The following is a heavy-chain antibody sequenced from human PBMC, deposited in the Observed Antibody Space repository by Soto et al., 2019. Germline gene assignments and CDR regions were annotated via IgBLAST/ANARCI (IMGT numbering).Heavy chain of an antibody. CDR1: GFTVSSNY. J-gene: IGHJ6*02. CDR2: IYSGGST. Sequence: EVQLVESGGGLVQPGGSLRLSCAASGFTVSSNYMSWVRQAPGKGLEWVSVIYSGGSTYYADSVKGRFTISRDNSKNTRYLQMNSLRAEDTAVYYCARGGRYCSGGSCYPYYYYGMDVWGQGTTVTVSS. CDR3: ARGGRYCSGGSCYPYYYYGMDV. V-gene: IGHV3-66*01. D-gene: IGHD2-15*01.